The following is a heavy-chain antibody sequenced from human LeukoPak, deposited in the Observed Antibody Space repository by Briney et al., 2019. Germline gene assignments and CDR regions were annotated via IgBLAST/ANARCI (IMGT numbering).Heavy chain of an antibody. CDR3: ARQEGYCSSTSCYIYYDY. D-gene: IGHD2-2*01. J-gene: IGHJ4*02. Sequence: PSETLSLTCTVSGGSISSYYWSWIRQPPGKGLEWIGYIYYSGSTNYNPSLKSRVTISVDTSKNQFSLKLSSVTAADTAVYYCARQEGYCSSTSCYIYYDYWGQGILVTVSS. CDR1: GGSISSYY. CDR2: IYYSGST. V-gene: IGHV4-59*08.